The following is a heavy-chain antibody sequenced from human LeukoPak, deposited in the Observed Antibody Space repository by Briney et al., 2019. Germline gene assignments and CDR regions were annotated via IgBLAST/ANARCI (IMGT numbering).Heavy chain of an antibody. V-gene: IGHV4-30-2*01. CDR2: INHSGST. D-gene: IGHD1-26*01. J-gene: IGHJ4*02. CDR1: GGSISSGGYY. CDR3: ARGGIVGAYFEF. Sequence: SQTLSLTCTVSGGSISSGGYYWSWIRQPPGKGLEWIGEINHSGSTNYNPSLKSRVTILVDTSKNQFSLKLSSVTAADTAVYYCARGGIVGAYFEFWGQGTLVTVSS.